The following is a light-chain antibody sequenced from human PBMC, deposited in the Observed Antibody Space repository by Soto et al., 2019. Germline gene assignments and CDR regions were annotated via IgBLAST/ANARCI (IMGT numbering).Light chain of an antibody. CDR3: QQYNTYSRT. J-gene: IGKJ1*01. Sequence: DIPMTQSPSTLSASVGDRVTITCRASQSISNWLAWFQQKPGKAPKVLIYDASTLESGVPSRFSGSASGTEFTLTISSLQPDDFATYYCQQYNTYSRTFGQGTKVEIK. CDR1: QSISNW. V-gene: IGKV1-5*01. CDR2: DAS.